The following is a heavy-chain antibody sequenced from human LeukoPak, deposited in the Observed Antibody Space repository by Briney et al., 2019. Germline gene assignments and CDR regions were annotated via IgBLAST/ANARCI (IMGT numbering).Heavy chain of an antibody. CDR2: IYPGDSDT. D-gene: IGHD6-6*01. CDR3: ARQREYSSSPGY. CDR1: GYIFTTYW. J-gene: IGHJ4*02. Sequence: PGESLKISCKTSGYIFTTYWIGWVCQMPGKGLEWMGIIYPGDSDTRYSPSLQGQVTISADKSISTAYLQWSSLKASDTAMYYCARQREYSSSPGYWGQGTLVTVSS. V-gene: IGHV5-51*01.